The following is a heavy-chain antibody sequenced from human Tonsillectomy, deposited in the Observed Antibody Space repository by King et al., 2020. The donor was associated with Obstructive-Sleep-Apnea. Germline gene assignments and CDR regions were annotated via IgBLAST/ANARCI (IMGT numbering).Heavy chain of an antibody. Sequence: VQLVESGGGLVQPGGSLRLSCAASGFTFSSYSINWVRQAPGKGLEGVSYISISSSTIYYADSVKGRFTISRDNAKNSLYLQMNSLRAEDTAVYYCARVVGGSGPNWFDPWGQGTLVTVSS. CDR1: GFTFSSYS. D-gene: IGHD2-15*01. J-gene: IGHJ5*02. CDR3: ARVVGGSGPNWFDP. V-gene: IGHV3-48*04. CDR2: ISISSSTI.